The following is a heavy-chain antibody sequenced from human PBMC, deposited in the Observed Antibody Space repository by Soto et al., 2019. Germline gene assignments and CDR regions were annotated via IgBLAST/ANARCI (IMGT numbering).Heavy chain of an antibody. CDR3: ARMEPFGSLTWFAP. Sequence: GASVKVSCKASGYSFTSNDVSWVRQATGQGLEWMGWMNPVSGDTGYAQKFQGRVTMTRDISIATAYRELSSLRSDDTAIYYCARMEPFGSLTWFAPWGHGTLVT. V-gene: IGHV1-8*01. CDR1: GYSFTSND. J-gene: IGHJ5*02. CDR2: MNPVSGDT. D-gene: IGHD3-10*01.